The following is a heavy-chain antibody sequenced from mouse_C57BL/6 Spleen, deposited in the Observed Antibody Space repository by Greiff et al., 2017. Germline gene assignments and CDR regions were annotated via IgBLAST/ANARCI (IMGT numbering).Heavy chain of an antibody. J-gene: IGHJ3*01. D-gene: IGHD2-5*01. Sequence: EVQLQQSGPGLVKPSQSLSLTCSVTGYSITSGYYWNWIRQFPGNKLEWMGYISYDGSNNYNPSLKNRISITRDTSKNQFFLKLNSVTTEDTATYYCARGFYSNSLAYWGQGTLVTVSA. CDR1: GYSITSGYY. CDR2: ISYDGSN. CDR3: ARGFYSNSLAY. V-gene: IGHV3-6*01.